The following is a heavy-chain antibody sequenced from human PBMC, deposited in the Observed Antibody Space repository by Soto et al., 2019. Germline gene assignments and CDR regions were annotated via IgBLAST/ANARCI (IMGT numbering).Heavy chain of an antibody. CDR2: INPGGGST. J-gene: IGHJ5*02. D-gene: IGHD2-2*01. CDR3: ARDGCSSTSCYENWFDP. Sequence: ASVKVSCKASGYTFTSYYMHWVRHAPGQGLEWMGIINPGGGSTSYAQKFQGRVTMTRDTSTSTVYMELSSLRSEDTAVYYCARDGCSSTSCYENWFDPWGQGTLVTVSS. CDR1: GYTFTSYY. V-gene: IGHV1-46*01.